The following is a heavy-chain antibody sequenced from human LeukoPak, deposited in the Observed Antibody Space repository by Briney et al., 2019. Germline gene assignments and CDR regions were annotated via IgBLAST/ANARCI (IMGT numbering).Heavy chain of an antibody. CDR3: AGGNGSYHGRLDY. D-gene: IGHD1-26*01. Sequence: ASVKVSCKASEYTFTSYDINWVRQATGQGLEWMGWMNPNSGNTGYAQKFQGRVTITRNTSISTAYMELRSLRSDDTAVYYCAGGNGSYHGRLDYWGQGTLVTVSS. V-gene: IGHV1-8*03. J-gene: IGHJ4*02. CDR2: MNPNSGNT. CDR1: EYTFTSYD.